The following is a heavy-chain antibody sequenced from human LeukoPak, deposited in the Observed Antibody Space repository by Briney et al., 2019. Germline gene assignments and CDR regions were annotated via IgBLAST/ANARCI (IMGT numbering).Heavy chain of an antibody. CDR1: GGSISSYY. CDR2: IYYTGST. CDR3: ARDAYSSSEVDWFDP. V-gene: IGHV4-59*01. J-gene: IGHJ5*02. Sequence: SETLSLTCIVSGGSISSYYWSWIRQPPGKGLEWIGYIYYTGSTNYNPSLKSRVTISVDTSKNQFSLKLSSVTAADMAVYYCARDAYSSSEVDWFDPWGQGTLVTVSS. D-gene: IGHD6-13*01.